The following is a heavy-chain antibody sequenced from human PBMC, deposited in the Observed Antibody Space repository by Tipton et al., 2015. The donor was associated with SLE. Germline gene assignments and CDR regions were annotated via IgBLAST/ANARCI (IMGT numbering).Heavy chain of an antibody. CDR1: GGSISSIIYY. CDR2: MYYSGST. V-gene: IGHV4-39*07. CDR3: ARDSPYDSSGYYSDY. J-gene: IGHJ4*02. D-gene: IGHD3-22*01. Sequence: TLSLTCTVSGGSISSIIYYWGWIRQPPGKGLEWIGSMYYSGSTYYNPSLKSRVTISVDTSKNQFSLKLSSVTAADTAIYYCARDSPYDSSGYYSDYWGQGTQVTVSS.